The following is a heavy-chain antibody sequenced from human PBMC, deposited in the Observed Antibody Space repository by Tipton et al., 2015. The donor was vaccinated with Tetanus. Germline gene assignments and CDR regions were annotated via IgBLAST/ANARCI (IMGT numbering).Heavy chain of an antibody. D-gene: IGHD3-22*01. Sequence: TLSLTCTVSDESISSSSYYWGWIRHHPGRGLEWIASTSNSGTSYNNPSFRSRVTISVDTSKNQFSLKLNSVTAADTAVYYCARQDTLNYYYVGYFHDWGQGTLVTVSS. J-gene: IGHJ1*01. CDR3: ARQDTLNYYYVGYFHD. V-gene: IGHV4-39*01. CDR2: TSNSGTS. CDR1: DESISSSSYY.